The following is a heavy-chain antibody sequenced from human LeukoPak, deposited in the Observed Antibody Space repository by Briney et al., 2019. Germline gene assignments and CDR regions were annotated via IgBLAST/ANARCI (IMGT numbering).Heavy chain of an antibody. CDR3: ARGGQDYDSWRGDWFDP. D-gene: IGHD3-3*01. CDR2: IYTSGST. Sequence: SETLSLTCTVSGGSISSGSYYWSWIRQPAGKGLEWIGRIYTSGSTNYNPSLKSRVTISVDTSKNQFSLKLSSVTAADTAVYYCARGGQDYDSWRGDWFDPWGQGTLVTVSS. J-gene: IGHJ5*02. CDR1: GGSISSGSYY. V-gene: IGHV4-61*02.